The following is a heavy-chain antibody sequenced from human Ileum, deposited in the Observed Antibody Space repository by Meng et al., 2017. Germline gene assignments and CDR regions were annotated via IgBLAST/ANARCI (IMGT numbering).Heavy chain of an antibody. CDR1: GFTFSSYA. D-gene: IGHD3-16*01. CDR3: AKDGGVGFTDFDC. V-gene: IGHV3-30*01. Sequence: VQLVESGGGVVQPGRSLTLSCAASGFTFSSYAMQWVRQAPGKGLEWVTVISQDGNRKYYADSVKGRFTISKDNSKNTVYLQMNSLRTEDTATYYCAKDGGVGFTDFDCWGQGTLVTVSS. J-gene: IGHJ4*02. CDR2: ISQDGNRK.